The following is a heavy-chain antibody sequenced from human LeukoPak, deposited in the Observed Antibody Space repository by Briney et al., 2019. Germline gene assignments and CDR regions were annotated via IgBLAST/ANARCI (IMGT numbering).Heavy chain of an antibody. CDR3: ARIYYYGSGIWGAYNWFDP. Sequence: GASVKVSCKASGYNFTGYYMHWVRQAPGQGLEWMGWINPNSGGTNYAQKFQGRVTMTRDTSISTAYMELSRLRSDDTAVYYCARIYYYGSGIWGAYNWFDPWGQGTLVTVSS. V-gene: IGHV1-2*02. CDR2: INPNSGGT. CDR1: GYNFTGYY. D-gene: IGHD3-10*01. J-gene: IGHJ5*02.